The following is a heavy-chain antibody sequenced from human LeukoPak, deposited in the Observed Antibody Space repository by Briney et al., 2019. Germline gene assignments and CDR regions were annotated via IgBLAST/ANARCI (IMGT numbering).Heavy chain of an antibody. CDR3: AKVYCSSTTCSLLHFDY. D-gene: IGHD2-2*01. J-gene: IGHJ4*02. Sequence: PGGSLRLSCAASGFTFSSYAMSWVRQAPGKGLEWVSSISGSRNKTYYADSVKGRFTISRDNSKNTLYLQTNSLRAEDTAVYYCAKVYCSSTTCSLLHFDYWGQGTLVTVSS. CDR1: GFTFSSYA. CDR2: ISGSRNKT. V-gene: IGHV3-23*01.